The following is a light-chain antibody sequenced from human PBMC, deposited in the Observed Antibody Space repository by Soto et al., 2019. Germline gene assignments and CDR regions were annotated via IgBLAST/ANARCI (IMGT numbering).Light chain of an antibody. V-gene: IGKV3-11*01. J-gene: IGKJ5*01. CDR2: DAS. Sequence: IVLTQSPVTLSLSPGERATLSCRASQSVRTYLAWYQVKPGQAPRLLIYDASCRASGVPARSSGSGSGTDFTLTISSLEPEDFALFYCQQRNSWPPITFGQGTRLEIK. CDR1: QSVRTY. CDR3: QQRNSWPPIT.